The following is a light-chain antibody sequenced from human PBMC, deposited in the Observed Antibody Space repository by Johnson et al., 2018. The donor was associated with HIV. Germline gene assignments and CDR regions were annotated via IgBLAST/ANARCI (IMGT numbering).Light chain of an antibody. Sequence: HSVLTQPPSVSAAPGQKVTISCSGSSSNIGRNYVSWYQQLPGTAPKLLIYDNHKRPSGIPDRVSGSKSGTSATLGITGLQTGDEADYYCGTWDSSLSVYVFGTGTKVTGL. CDR2: DNH. CDR3: GTWDSSLSVYV. V-gene: IGLV1-51*01. J-gene: IGLJ1*01. CDR1: SSNIGRNY.